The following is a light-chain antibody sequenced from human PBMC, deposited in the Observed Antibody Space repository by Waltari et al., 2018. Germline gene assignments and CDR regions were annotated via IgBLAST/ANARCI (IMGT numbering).Light chain of an antibody. V-gene: IGLV3-1*01. J-gene: IGLJ2*01. Sequence: SSALTQPPSLSVSPGRTATITCPGSVLGDEHTCWYRQRPGQSPVLVIYHDVKRPSGIPERFSGSVSGDTATLTISETQPVDEADYYCQTWDNSIAVVGGGTTLTVL. CDR2: HDV. CDR1: VLGDEH. CDR3: QTWDNSIAV.